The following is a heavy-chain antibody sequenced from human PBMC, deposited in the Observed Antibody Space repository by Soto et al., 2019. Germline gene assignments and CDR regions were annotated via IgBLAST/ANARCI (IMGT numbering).Heavy chain of an antibody. J-gene: IGHJ4*02. CDR3: ARSRITMVRGVIITYFDY. V-gene: IGHV4-34*01. D-gene: IGHD3-10*01. CDR1: GGSFSGYY. Sequence: QVQLQQWGAGLLKPSETLSLTCAVYGGSFSGYYWSWIRQPPGKGLEWIGEINHSRSTNYNPSLKSRVTISVDTSKNQFSLKLSSVTAADTAVYYCARSRITMVRGVIITYFDYWGQGTLVTVSS. CDR2: INHSRST.